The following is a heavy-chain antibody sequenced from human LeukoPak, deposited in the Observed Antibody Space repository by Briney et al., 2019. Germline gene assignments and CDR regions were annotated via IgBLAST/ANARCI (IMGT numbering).Heavy chain of an antibody. V-gene: IGHV3-30-3*01. J-gene: IGHJ4*02. CDR3: AKAMVRAIQDFDY. D-gene: IGHD3-10*01. Sequence: PGRSLRLSCAASGFTFSSYAMHWVRQAPGKGLEWVAVISYDGSNKYYADSVKGRFTISRDNSKNTLYLQMNSLRTEDTAVYYCAKAMVRAIQDFDYWGQGTLVTVSS. CDR2: ISYDGSNK. CDR1: GFTFSSYA.